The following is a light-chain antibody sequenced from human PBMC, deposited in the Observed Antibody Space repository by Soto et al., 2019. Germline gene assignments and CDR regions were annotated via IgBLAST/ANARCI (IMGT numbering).Light chain of an antibody. CDR2: DAS. CDR3: QQYGSSPLT. J-gene: IGKJ3*01. CDR1: QSVSSSY. V-gene: IGKV3D-20*01. Sequence: EIVLTQYPATQSLSPGERATPSCGASQSVSSSYLAWYQQKPGLAPRLLIYDASSRATGIPDRFSGSGSGTDFTLTISRLEPEDFAVYYCQQYGSSPLTFDPGTKVDIK.